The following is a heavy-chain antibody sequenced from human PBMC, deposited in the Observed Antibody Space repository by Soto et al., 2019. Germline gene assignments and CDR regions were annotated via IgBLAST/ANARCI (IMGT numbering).Heavy chain of an antibody. V-gene: IGHV4-59*01. CDR1: GGSFSSYY. Sequence: SETLSLTCTVSGGSFSSYYWSWIRQSPGKGLEWIGYIYDSGTTNYNPSLKSRVTISKDTSKNQFSLKLSSVTAADTAVYYCAREVNFEWLSSQNWFDPWGQGTLGTVPQ. J-gene: IGHJ5*02. CDR2: IYDSGTT. D-gene: IGHD3-9*01. CDR3: AREVNFEWLSSQNWFDP.